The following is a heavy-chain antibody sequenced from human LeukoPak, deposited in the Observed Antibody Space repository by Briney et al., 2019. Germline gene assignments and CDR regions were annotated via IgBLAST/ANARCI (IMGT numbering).Heavy chain of an antibody. D-gene: IGHD2-2*02. Sequence: ASVKVSCKASGGTFSSYAISWVRQAPGQGLEWMGRIIPLFGIANYAQKFQGRVTITADKSTSTAYMELSSLRSEDTAVYYCAMAGYCSSTSCYTGSGPYYYYGMDVWGQGTTVTVSS. V-gene: IGHV1-69*04. CDR2: IIPLFGIA. J-gene: IGHJ6*02. CDR3: AMAGYCSSTSCYTGSGPYYYYGMDV. CDR1: GGTFSSYA.